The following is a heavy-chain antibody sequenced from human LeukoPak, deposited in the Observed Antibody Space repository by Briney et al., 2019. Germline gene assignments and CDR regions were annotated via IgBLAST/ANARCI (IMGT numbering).Heavy chain of an antibody. J-gene: IGHJ4*02. CDR1: GFTFSSYA. CDR3: AKEGKDIVVVPAAKQFDY. V-gene: IGHV3-30-3*01. D-gene: IGHD2-2*01. Sequence: GGSLRLSCAASGFTFSSYAMHWVRQAPGKGLEWVAVISYDGSNKYYADSVKGRFTISRDNSKNTLYLQMNSLRAEDTAVYYCAKEGKDIVVVPAAKQFDYWGQGTLVTVSS. CDR2: ISYDGSNK.